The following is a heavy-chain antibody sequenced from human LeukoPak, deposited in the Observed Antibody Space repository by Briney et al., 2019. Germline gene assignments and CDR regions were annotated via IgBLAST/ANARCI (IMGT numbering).Heavy chain of an antibody. CDR2: INPSGGST. CDR3: ARDPGRIAPDYYMDV. CDR1: GYTFTSYY. D-gene: IGHD6-13*01. Sequence: GASVKVSCKASGYTFTSYYMHWVRQAPGQGLEWMGIINPSGGSTSYAQKFQGRVTMTRDMSTSTVYMELSSLRSEDTAVYYCARDPGRIAPDYYMDVWGKGTTVTVSS. J-gene: IGHJ6*03. V-gene: IGHV1-46*01.